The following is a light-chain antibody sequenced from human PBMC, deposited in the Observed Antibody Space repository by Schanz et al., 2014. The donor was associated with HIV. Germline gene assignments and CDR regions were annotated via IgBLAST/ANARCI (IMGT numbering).Light chain of an antibody. CDR3: HQYGSSPRT. CDR1: QSVSRNH. J-gene: IGKJ1*01. V-gene: IGKV3-20*01. CDR2: AAS. Sequence: EIVMTQSPGTLSVSPGERATLSCRASQSVSRNHLAWFQQKPGQAPRLLIFAASIRTTGIPDRFSGSGSGTDFTLTITRLEPEDFAVYFCHQYGSSPRTFGQGTKVEI.